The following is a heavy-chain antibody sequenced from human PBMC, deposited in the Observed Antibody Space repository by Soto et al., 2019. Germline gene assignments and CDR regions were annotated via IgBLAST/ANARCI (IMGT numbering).Heavy chain of an antibody. CDR1: GGTFSSYA. V-gene: IGHV1-69*13. D-gene: IGHD3-22*01. J-gene: IGHJ6*02. Sequence: ASVKVSCKASGGTFSSYAISWVRQAPGQGLEWMGGIIPIFGTANYAQKFLGRVTITADESTSTAYMELSSLRSEDTAVYYCARDSSGSLRYYGMDVWGQGTTVTVSS. CDR3: ARDSSGSLRYYGMDV. CDR2: IIPIFGTA.